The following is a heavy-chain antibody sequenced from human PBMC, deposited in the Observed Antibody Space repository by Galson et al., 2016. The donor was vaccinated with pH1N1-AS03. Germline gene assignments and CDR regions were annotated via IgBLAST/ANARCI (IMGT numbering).Heavy chain of an antibody. D-gene: IGHD1-26*01. CDR3: ARGRGYHLRDTTDY. J-gene: IGHJ4*02. CDR1: GGTFNSNA. Sequence: SVKDSCKDSGGTFNSNAISWVRKAPGQGLEWMGGIIAIFRTTIYAQKFQGRVTITADEFMRTVNMELSSLTSEDTAVYYCARGRGYHLRDTTDYWGLGTLVTVSS. V-gene: IGHV1-69*13. CDR2: IIAIFRTT.